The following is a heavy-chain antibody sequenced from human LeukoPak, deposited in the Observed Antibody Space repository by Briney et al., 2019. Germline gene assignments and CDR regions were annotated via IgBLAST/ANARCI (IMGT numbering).Heavy chain of an antibody. CDR2: IYYNGDT. CDR3: ARHSHQVIRGAFDV. CDR1: GGSFGTYC. D-gene: IGHD3-10*01. V-gene: IGHV4-59*08. Sequence: SETLSLTCTVSGGSFGTYCFSWIRQAPGKGLEWIGYIYYNGDTKYNPSLESRVIISQDTSKDQFSLALISVPAADTALYYCARHSHQVIRGAFDVWGQGTMVTVSS. J-gene: IGHJ3*01.